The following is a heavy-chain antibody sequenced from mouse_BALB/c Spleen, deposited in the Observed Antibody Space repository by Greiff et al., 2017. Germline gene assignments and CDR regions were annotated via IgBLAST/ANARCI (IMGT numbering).Heavy chain of an antibody. D-gene: IGHD2-10*02. V-gene: IGHV14-3*02. CDR3: ARERYGNYVNYAMDY. CDR1: GFNIKDTY. J-gene: IGHJ4*01. Sequence: EVKLQESGAELVKPGASVKLSCTASGFNIKDTYMHWVKQRPEQGLEWIGRIDPANGNTKYDPKFQGKATITADTSSNTAYLQLSSLTSEDTAVYYCARERYGNYVNYAMDYWGQGTSVTVSS. CDR2: IDPANGNT.